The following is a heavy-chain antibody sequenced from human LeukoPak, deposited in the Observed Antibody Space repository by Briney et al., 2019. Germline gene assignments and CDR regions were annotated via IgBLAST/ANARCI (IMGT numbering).Heavy chain of an antibody. CDR3: ARHATYRTLDY. CDR2: IYHSGST. D-gene: IGHD1-14*01. V-gene: IGHV4-30-2*01. Sequence: PSETLSLTCAVSGGSISSGGYSWSWIRQPPGRGLEWIGYIYHSGSTYYNPSLKSRVTISVDRSKNQFSLKLSSVTAADTAVYYCARHATYRTLDYWGQGTLVTVSS. CDR1: GGSISSGGYS. J-gene: IGHJ4*02.